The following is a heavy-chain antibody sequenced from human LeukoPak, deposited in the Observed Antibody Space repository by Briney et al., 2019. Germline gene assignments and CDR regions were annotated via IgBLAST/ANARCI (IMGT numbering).Heavy chain of an antibody. Sequence: GRSLRLSCAASRFTFSGYGMNWVRQAPGKGLDWVAVISVDGSDKYYADSVKGRFTISRDNSNNTLYLQMNSLRVEDTAMYYCARGSFFSTARWFDPWGQGTLVTVSS. J-gene: IGHJ5*02. D-gene: IGHD3/OR15-3a*01. V-gene: IGHV3-33*01. CDR3: ARGSFFSTARWFDP. CDR1: RFTFSGYG. CDR2: ISVDGSDK.